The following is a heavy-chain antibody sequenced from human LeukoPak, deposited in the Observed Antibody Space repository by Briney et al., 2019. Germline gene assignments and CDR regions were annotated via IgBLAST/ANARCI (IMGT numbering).Heavy chain of an antibody. CDR3: ARDAAYTSMVNY. D-gene: IGHD5-18*01. J-gene: IGHJ4*02. V-gene: IGHV3-66*02. CDR2: IYSGGST. CDR1: GFSVSSNY. Sequence: GGSLRLSCAVSGFSVSSNYMSWVRQAPGKGLEWVSVIYSGGSTYYADSAKGRFTISRDNSKNTLYLQMNSLRPEDTAVYYCARDAAYTSMVNYWGQGTLVTVSS.